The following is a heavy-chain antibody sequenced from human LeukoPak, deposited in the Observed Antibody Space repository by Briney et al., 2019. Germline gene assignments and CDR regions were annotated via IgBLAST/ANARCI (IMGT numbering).Heavy chain of an antibody. CDR1: GYTFSGYY. D-gene: IGHD6-19*01. CDR2: INPNSGGT. V-gene: IGHV1-2*02. CDR3: ARDGEFIAVAGTNLDY. Sequence: ASVKVSCKASGYTFSGYYMHWVRQAPGQGLEWMGWINPNSGGTNYAQKFQGRLTMTRDTSISTAYMELSRLRSDDTAVYYCARDGEFIAVAGTNLDYWGQGTLVTVSS. J-gene: IGHJ4*02.